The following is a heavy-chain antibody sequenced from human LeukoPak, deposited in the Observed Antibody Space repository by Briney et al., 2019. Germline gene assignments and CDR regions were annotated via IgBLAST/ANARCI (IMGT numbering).Heavy chain of an antibody. CDR3: VRVYSNGRLDY. CDR1: GYTFTSYG. D-gene: IGHD4-11*01. V-gene: IGHV1-18*01. CDR2: ISAYNGNT. Sequence: GASVKVSCKASGYTFTSYGTSWVRQAPGQGLEWMGWISAYNGNTNYAQKLQGRVTMTTDTSTSTAYMELRSLRSDDTAVYYCVRVYSNGRLDYWGQGTLVTVSS. J-gene: IGHJ4*02.